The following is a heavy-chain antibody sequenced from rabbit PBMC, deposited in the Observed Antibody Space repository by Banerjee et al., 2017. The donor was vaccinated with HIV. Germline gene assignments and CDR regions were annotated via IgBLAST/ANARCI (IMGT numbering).Heavy chain of an antibody. CDR1: GIDFSSYCY. V-gene: IGHV1S43*01. CDR2: IYTSSGST. CDR3: AREDYGGYGFFNL. D-gene: IGHD2-1*01. Sequence: QQQLEESGGGLVKPGGTLTLTCKASGIDFSSYCYMCWVRQAPGKGLELIACIYTSSGSTWYASWAKGRFTISRSTSLNTVTLQMTSLTAADTATYFCAREDYGGYGFFNLWGPGTLVTVS. J-gene: IGHJ4*01.